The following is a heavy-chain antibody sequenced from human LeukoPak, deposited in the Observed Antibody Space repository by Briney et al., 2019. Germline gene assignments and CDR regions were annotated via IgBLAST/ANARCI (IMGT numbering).Heavy chain of an antibody. CDR1: GYTFTSYD. J-gene: IGHJ6*03. CDR2: MNPNSGNT. D-gene: IGHD3-16*01. CDR3: AREGGVTRNYYYYMDV. V-gene: IGHV1-8*03. Sequence: GASVKVSCKASGYTFTSYDINWVRQAPEQGLEWMGWMNPNSGNTGYAQKFQGRVTITRNTSISTAYMELSSLRSEDTAVYYCAREGGVTRNYYYYMDVWGKGTTVTVSS.